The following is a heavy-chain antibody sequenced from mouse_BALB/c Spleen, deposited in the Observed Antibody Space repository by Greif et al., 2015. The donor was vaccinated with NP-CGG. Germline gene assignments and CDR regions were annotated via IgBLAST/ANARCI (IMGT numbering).Heavy chain of an antibody. CDR1: GYSITSDYA. Sequence: EVQLVESGPGLVKPSQSLSLTCTVTGYSITSDYAWNWIRQFPGNKLEWMGYISYSGSTSYNPSLKSRISITRDTSKNQFFLQLNSVTTEDTATYYCARSRSFDYWGQGTTLTVSS. V-gene: IGHV3-2*02. CDR3: ARSRSFDY. J-gene: IGHJ2*01. CDR2: ISYSGST.